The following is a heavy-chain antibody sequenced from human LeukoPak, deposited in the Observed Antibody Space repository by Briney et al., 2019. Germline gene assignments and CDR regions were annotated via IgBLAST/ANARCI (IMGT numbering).Heavy chain of an antibody. D-gene: IGHD5-18*01. V-gene: IGHV3-23*01. CDR1: GFTFSSYA. CDR2: ISGSGGST. J-gene: IGHJ4*02. CDR3: AKVRVDTAMPERFDY. Sequence: GGSLRLSCAASGFTFSSYAMSWVRQAPGKGLEWVSAISGSGGSTYYADSVKGRFTISRDNSKNTVYVQMNSLRAEDTAVYYCAKVRVDTAMPERFDYWGQGTLVTVSS.